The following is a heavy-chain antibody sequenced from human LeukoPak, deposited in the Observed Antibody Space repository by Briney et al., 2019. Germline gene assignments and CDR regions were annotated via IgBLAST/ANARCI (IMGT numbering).Heavy chain of an antibody. CDR2: IKPDGSEG. V-gene: IGHV3-7*04. J-gene: IGHJ4*01. D-gene: IGHD1-26*01. CDR3: ATVTSGATTDPFDY. CDR1: GFTFSNYW. Sequence: GGSLRLSCAAAGFTFSNYWMTWVRQAPGKGLEWVANIKPDGSEGYFVDSLRGRFTISRDNAKNSLYLQMNSLRAEDTAVYYCATVTSGATTDPFDYWGHGTLVTVSS.